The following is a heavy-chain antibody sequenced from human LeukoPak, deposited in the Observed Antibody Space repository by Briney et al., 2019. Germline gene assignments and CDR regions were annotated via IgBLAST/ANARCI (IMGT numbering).Heavy chain of an antibody. Sequence: PGGSLSLSCAASGFTFSSCAMNWVRQAPGKGLEWVSTISGSGANTYYADSVKGRFTISRENAKNSVYLQMNGLTAVDTAVYYCVRDRDYYVFDLWGQGTLVTVSS. CDR1: GFTFSSCA. CDR3: VRDRDYYVFDL. J-gene: IGHJ4*02. CDR2: ISGSGANT. V-gene: IGHV3-23*01. D-gene: IGHD3-10*02.